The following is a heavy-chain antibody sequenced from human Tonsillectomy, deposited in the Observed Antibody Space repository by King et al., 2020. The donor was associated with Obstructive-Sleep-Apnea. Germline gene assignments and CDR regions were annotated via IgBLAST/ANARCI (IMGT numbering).Heavy chain of an antibody. CDR1: GFTFSTYG. CDR2: IAYDGSHK. V-gene: IGHV3-30*18. CDR3: AKDGYISTWYGNYYLDS. D-gene: IGHD6-13*01. Sequence: VQLVESGGGVVQPGRSLRLSCAASGFTFSTYGVHWVRQAPGKGLEWVAFIAYDGSHKYYAESVKGRFSISRDNSKNTLYLQMNSLRAEDTAVYYCAKDGYISTWYGNYYLDSWGQGTLVTVSS. J-gene: IGHJ4*02.